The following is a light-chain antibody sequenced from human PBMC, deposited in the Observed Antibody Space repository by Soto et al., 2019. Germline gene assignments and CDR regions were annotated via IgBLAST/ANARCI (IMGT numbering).Light chain of an antibody. CDR3: QQADSFPWT. CDR2: SAS. J-gene: IGKJ1*01. CDR1: KDISSS. Sequence: LVTHSPASLSASVVERVTINCQSSKDISSSVAWYQQKPGKAPNLLIFSASALHRGVPPRFSGSGSGTTFTLTVSSLQPEDFATYYCQQADSFPWTFGQGTKVDI. V-gene: IGKV1D-12*01.